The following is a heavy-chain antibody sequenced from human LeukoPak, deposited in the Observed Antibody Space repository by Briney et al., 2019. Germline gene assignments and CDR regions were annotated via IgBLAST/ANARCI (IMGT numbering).Heavy chain of an antibody. D-gene: IGHD3-3*01. V-gene: IGHV1-2*02. CDR1: GYTFTGYY. Sequence: AASVKVSCKASGYTFTGYYIHWVRQAPGQGLEWMGWINPNSGGTNYAQKLQGRVTMTTDTSTGTAYMELRSLRSDDTAVYYCARANRLRITIFGVVEDYWGQGTLVTVSS. CDR2: INPNSGGT. CDR3: ARANRLRITIFGVVEDY. J-gene: IGHJ4*02.